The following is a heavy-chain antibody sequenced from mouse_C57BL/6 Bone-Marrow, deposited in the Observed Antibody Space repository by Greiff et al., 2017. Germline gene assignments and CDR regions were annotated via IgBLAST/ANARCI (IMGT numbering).Heavy chain of an antibody. CDR3: ARKNYYGSRRGYYAIDY. Sequence: EVKLVESGGGLVKPGGSPKLSCAASGFTFSDYGMHWVRQAPEKGLEWVAYISSGSSTIYYAATVKGRFTISRDNAKNTLFLQMTSLRSEDTAMYYCARKNYYGSRRGYYAIDYWGQGTSVTVSS. V-gene: IGHV5-17*01. CDR1: GFTFSDYG. J-gene: IGHJ4*01. CDR2: ISSGSSTI. D-gene: IGHD1-1*01.